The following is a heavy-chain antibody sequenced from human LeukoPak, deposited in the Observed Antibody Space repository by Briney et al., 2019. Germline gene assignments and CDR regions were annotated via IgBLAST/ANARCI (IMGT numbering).Heavy chain of an antibody. V-gene: IGHV4-34*01. CDR2: INHSGST. Sequence: PSETLSLTCAVYGGSFSGYYWSWIRQPPGKGLEWIGEINHSGSTNYNPSLKSRVTISVDTSKNQFSLKLSSVTAADTAVYYCARGAKYYDFWSGYYNDAFDIWGQGTMVTVS. CDR1: GGSFSGYY. D-gene: IGHD3-3*01. CDR3: ARGAKYYDFWSGYYNDAFDI. J-gene: IGHJ3*02.